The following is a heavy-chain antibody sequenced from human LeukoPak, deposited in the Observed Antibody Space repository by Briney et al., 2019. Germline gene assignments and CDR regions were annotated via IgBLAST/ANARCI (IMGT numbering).Heavy chain of an antibody. J-gene: IGHJ4*02. CDR1: GFTFSSYA. CDR3: ARSPGNSDY. V-gene: IGHV3-53*01. Sequence: GGSLRLSCAASGFTFSSYAMSWVRRAPGKGLEWVSVIYSGGSTYYADSVKGRFTISRDNSKNMVYLQMNSLRAEDTAVYYCARSPGNSDYWGQGTLVTVSS. CDR2: IYSGGST.